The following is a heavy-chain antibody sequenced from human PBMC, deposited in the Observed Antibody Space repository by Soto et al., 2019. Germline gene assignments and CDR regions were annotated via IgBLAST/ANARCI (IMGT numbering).Heavy chain of an antibody. CDR2: IYYSGST. Sequence: SETLSLTCTVSGGSVSSGSYYWSWIRQPPGKGLEWIGYIYYSGSTNYNPSLKSRVTISVDTSKNQFSLKLSSVTAADTAVYYCAREGSQWELEYWGQGTLVTVSS. D-gene: IGHD1-26*01. CDR1: GGSVSSGSYY. V-gene: IGHV4-61*01. J-gene: IGHJ4*02. CDR3: AREGSQWELEY.